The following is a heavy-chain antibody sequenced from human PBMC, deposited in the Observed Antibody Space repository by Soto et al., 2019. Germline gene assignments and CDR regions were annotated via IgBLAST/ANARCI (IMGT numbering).Heavy chain of an antibody. CDR1: GFKFRSYG. D-gene: IGHD3-3*01. V-gene: IGHV3-23*01. CDR3: VKDRATIFGVIWKYGMDV. J-gene: IGHJ6*02. CDR2: INESGGTT. Sequence: EEQLLESGGGLVEPGGSLRLSCVASGFKFRSYGMAWVRQAPGKGLEWVSDINESGGTTNYADSVRGRFAISRDNSRNTLDLLMNSLRPEDTVVYYCVKDRATIFGVIWKYGMDVWGQGTTVYVSS.